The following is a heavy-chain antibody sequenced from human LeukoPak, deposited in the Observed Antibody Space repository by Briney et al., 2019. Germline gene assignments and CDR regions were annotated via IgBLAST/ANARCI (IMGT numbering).Heavy chain of an antibody. Sequence: ASVKVSCKASGYTFTSYFMHWVRQAPGQGLEWMGIINPSGGSTSYAQKFQGRVTMTRDTSTSTVYMELSSLRSEDTAVYYCARVLRYFDWLGTYYYYGMDVWGQGTTVTVSS. CDR2: INPSGGST. J-gene: IGHJ6*02. D-gene: IGHD3-9*01. V-gene: IGHV1-46*01. CDR3: ARVLRYFDWLGTYYYYGMDV. CDR1: GYTFTSYF.